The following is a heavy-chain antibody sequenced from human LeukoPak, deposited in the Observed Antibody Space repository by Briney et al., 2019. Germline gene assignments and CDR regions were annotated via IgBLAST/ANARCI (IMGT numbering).Heavy chain of an antibody. V-gene: IGHV3-21*01. Sequence: GGSLRLSCVASGFTFSNAWMNWVRQAPGKGLEWVSSISSGSSYIYYADSVKGRFTISRDNAKNSLYLQMNSLRAEDTALYYCARYGGNAFDVWGQGTMVTVSS. CDR3: ARYGGNAFDV. J-gene: IGHJ3*01. CDR1: GFTFSNAW. CDR2: ISSGSSYI. D-gene: IGHD4/OR15-4a*01.